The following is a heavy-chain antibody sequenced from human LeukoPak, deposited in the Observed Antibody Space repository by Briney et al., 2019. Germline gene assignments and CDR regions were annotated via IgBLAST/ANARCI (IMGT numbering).Heavy chain of an antibody. J-gene: IGHJ4*02. Sequence: RPGGSLRLSCAASGFTFDDYGMSWVRQAPGKGLEWVSGINWNGGSTGYADSVKGRFTFSRDNAKNSLYLQMNSLRAEDTALYYCAGGADIGSGSYSRYWGQGTLVTVSS. CDR3: AGGADIGSGSYSRY. V-gene: IGHV3-20*04. CDR2: INWNGGST. CDR1: GFTFDDYG. D-gene: IGHD3-10*01.